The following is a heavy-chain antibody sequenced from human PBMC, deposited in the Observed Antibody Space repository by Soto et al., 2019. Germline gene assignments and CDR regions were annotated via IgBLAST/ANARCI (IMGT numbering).Heavy chain of an antibody. CDR2: INHSGST. D-gene: IGHD4-17*01. CDR3: AGKTTVVTLPY. CDR1: GGSFSGYY. V-gene: IGHV4-34*01. J-gene: IGHJ4*02. Sequence: PSETLSLTCAVYGGSFSGYYWSWIRQPPGKGLEWIGEINHSGSTNYNPSLKSRVTISVDTSKNQFSLKLSSVTAADTAVYYCAGKTTVVTLPYWGQGTLVTVSS.